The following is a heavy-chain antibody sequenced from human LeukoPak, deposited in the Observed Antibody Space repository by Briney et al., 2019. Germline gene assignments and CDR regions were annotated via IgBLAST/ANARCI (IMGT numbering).Heavy chain of an antibody. V-gene: IGHV3-30*18. CDR3: AKVPLAYCGGDCYFDY. CDR1: GFTFSSYG. J-gene: IGHJ4*02. CDR2: ISYDGSNK. D-gene: IGHD2-21*02. Sequence: PGGSLRLSCAASGFTFSSYGMHWVRQAPGKGLEWVAVISYDGSNKYYADSVKGRFTISRDNSKNTLYLQMNSLRAEDTAVYYCAKVPLAYCGGDCYFDYWGQGTLVTVSS.